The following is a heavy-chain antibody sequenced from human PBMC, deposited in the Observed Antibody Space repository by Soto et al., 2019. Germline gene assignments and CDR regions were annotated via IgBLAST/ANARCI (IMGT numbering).Heavy chain of an antibody. CDR2: VSAGGDMT. Sequence: DVQLLESGGHLVQPGGSLRLSCAASGFTFSSYAMSWVRQAPGKGLEWVSRVSAGGDMTYYSDSVKGRFTISRDNSNNAFYLQMTSLRLENTALYYCARGDRGGSGSPASYYYSGLDVWGQATTVTVSS. CDR3: ARGDRGGSGSPASYYYSGLDV. D-gene: IGHD3-10*01. V-gene: IGHV3-23*01. J-gene: IGHJ6*02. CDR1: GFTFSSYA.